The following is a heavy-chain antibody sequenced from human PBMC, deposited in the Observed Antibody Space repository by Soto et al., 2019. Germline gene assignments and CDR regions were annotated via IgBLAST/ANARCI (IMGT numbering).Heavy chain of an antibody. CDR2: IIPIFGTA. CDR1: GGTFSSYA. CDR3: ASALYCSGGRCSFDP. J-gene: IGHJ5*02. V-gene: IGHV1-69*13. Sequence: SVKVSCKASGGTFSSYAISWVRQAPGQGLEWMGGIIPIFGTANYAQKFQGRVTITADESTSTAYMELSSVTAADTAVYYCASALYCSGGRCSFDPWGQGTLVTVSS. D-gene: IGHD2-15*01.